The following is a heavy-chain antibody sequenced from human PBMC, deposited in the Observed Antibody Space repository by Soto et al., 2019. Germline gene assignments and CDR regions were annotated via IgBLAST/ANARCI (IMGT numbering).Heavy chain of an antibody. CDR2: IYSGGST. CDR3: ARNYYDSSGGFDY. V-gene: IGHV3-53*01. Sequence: LRLSCAASGFTVSSNYMSWVRQAPGKGLEWVSVIYSGGSTYYADSVKGRFTISRDNSKNTLYLQMNSLRAEDTAVYYCARNYYDSSGGFDYWGQGTLVTVSS. CDR1: GFTVSSNY. J-gene: IGHJ4*02. D-gene: IGHD3-22*01.